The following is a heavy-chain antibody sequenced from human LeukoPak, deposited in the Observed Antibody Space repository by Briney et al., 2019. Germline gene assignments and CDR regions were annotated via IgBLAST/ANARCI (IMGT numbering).Heavy chain of an antibody. CDR1: GFTFDDYA. J-gene: IGHJ4*02. Sequence: GGSLRLSCAASGFTFDDYAMHWVRQAPGKGLEWVSGISWNSGSIGYADSVKGRFTISRDNAKNSLYLQMNSLRAEDTALYYCAKDPSSSGYYYAFDYWGQGTLVTVSS. V-gene: IGHV3-9*01. CDR2: ISWNSGSI. CDR3: AKDPSSSGYYYAFDY. D-gene: IGHD3-22*01.